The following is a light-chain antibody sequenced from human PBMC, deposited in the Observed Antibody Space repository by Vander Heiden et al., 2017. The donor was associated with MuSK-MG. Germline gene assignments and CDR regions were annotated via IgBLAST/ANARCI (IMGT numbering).Light chain of an antibody. CDR3: QQDNSYSRT. Sequence: DIQMRQFPSTLSASVGDRVTITCRASQSISSWLAWYQQKPGKAPKLLIYKASSLESGVPSRFSGSGSGTEFTLTISSLQPDDFATYYCQQDNSYSRTFGQGTKLEIK. CDR2: KAS. CDR1: QSISSW. J-gene: IGKJ2*01. V-gene: IGKV1-5*03.